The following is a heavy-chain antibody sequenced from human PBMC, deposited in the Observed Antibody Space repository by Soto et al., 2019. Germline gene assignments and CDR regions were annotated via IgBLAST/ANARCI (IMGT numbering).Heavy chain of an antibody. CDR3: ARDRYDPSYYYYGMDV. CDR2: IYSGGST. J-gene: IGHJ6*02. Sequence: PGGSLRLSCAASGFTVSSNYMSWVRQAPGKGLEWVSVIYSGGSTCYADSVKGRFTISRHNSKNTLYLQMNSLRAEDTAVYYCARDRYDPSYYYYGMDVWGQGTTVTVS. D-gene: IGHD5-12*01. CDR1: GFTVSSNY. V-gene: IGHV3-53*04.